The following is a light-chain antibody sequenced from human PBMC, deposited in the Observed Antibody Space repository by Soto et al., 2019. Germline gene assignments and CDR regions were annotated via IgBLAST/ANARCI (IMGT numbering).Light chain of an antibody. CDR2: GSS. Sequence: QSVLTKPPSVSGAPGQRVTISCTGSSSNIGAGHVVHWYQQFPGRAPNLLIYGSSNRPSGVPDRFSGSKSGTSASLAITGLQAEDEADYYCQSYDNSLSASVFGGGTKLTGL. CDR3: QSYDNSLSASV. V-gene: IGLV1-40*01. CDR1: SSNIGAGHV. J-gene: IGLJ2*01.